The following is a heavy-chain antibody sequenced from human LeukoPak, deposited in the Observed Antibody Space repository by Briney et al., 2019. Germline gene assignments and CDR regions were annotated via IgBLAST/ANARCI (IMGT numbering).Heavy chain of an antibody. D-gene: IGHD2-15*01. J-gene: IGHJ3*02. CDR3: ARRGSDDAFDI. CDR2: ISSSGSAI. CDR1: GFTFSSYE. V-gene: IGHV3-48*03. Sequence: GGSLSLSCAASGFTFSSYEMNWVRQAPGKGLEWVSKISSSGSAIYYADSVKGRFTISRDNAKNSLYLQMNSLRAEDTAVYYRARRGSDDAFDIWGQGTMVTVSS.